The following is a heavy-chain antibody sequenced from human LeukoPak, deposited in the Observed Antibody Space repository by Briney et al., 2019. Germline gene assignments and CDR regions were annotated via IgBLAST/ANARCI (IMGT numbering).Heavy chain of an antibody. D-gene: IGHD3-16*01. Sequence: SVTVSFMRSVCTFTKYHRHGVGQAPARGRDGMGIINHSGGSTSYAQTFQGRVTMTRDTSTNTVYMELSSLRAEDTAVYYCARLGKDGRPFDYWGQGTLVTVSS. J-gene: IGHJ4*02. V-gene: IGHV1-46*01. CDR2: INHSGGST. CDR3: ARLGKDGRPFDY. CDR1: VCTFTKYH.